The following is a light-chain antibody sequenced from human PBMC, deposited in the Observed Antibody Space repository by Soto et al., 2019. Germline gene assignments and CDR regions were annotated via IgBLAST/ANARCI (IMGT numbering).Light chain of an antibody. CDR3: QAYNSCPFT. Sequence: DIQMTQSPSTLSASVGDRVTITCRASQSISTWLAWYQQKPGKAPYLLIYKASSLEGGVPSRFSGSGSGTEFKIAISSLQPDDFATYYCQAYNSCPFTVGGGTMVDVK. J-gene: IGKJ4*01. V-gene: IGKV1-5*03. CDR1: QSISTW. CDR2: KAS.